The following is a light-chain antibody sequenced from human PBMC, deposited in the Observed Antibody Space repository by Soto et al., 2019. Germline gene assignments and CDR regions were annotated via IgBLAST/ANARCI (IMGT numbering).Light chain of an antibody. CDR2: GAS. Sequence: EIVLTQSPGTLSLSPGDRATLSCRASQSVSSSDLAWYQQKPGQAPRLLIYGASTRATGIPDRFSGRGSGSDFTLTICRLEPEDFAVYYCQQYGGSQLYTFGQETKLEIK. CDR1: QSVSSSD. J-gene: IGKJ2*01. V-gene: IGKV3-20*01. CDR3: QQYGGSQLYT.